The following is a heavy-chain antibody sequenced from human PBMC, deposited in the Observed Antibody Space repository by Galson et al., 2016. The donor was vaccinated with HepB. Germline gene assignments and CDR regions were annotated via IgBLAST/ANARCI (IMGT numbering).Heavy chain of an antibody. V-gene: IGHV3-11*04. CDR1: NFVFSDYP. CDR2: ISSDGTVI. CDR3: ARDFDY. Sequence: SLRLSCAASNFVFSDYPMSWIRQAPGKGLEWLSYISSDGTVIYYADPVKGRFTISRDNAKNSLYLQMNSLRADDTAVYYCARDFDYWGRGTLVTVSS. J-gene: IGHJ4*02.